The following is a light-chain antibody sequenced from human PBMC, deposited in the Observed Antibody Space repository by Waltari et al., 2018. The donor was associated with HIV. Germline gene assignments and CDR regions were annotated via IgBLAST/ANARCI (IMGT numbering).Light chain of an antibody. CDR1: QSISNK. CDR3: QQFYNWPRT. CDR2: SAS. Sequence: EVVMTQSPATLAMSPGERATVSCRANQSISNKLAWYQQRRGQPPRLLIYSASSRATGIPARFSGTGSGTEFTLTISSLQSEDFAVYYCQQFYNWPRTFGQGTKVEIK. J-gene: IGKJ1*01. V-gene: IGKV3-15*01.